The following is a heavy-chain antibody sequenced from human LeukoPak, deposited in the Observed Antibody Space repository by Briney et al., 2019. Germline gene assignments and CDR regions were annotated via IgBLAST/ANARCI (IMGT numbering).Heavy chain of an antibody. D-gene: IGHD5-24*01. V-gene: IGHV4-34*01. CDR3: ARRNGYNLGYYYYYYMDV. Sequence: PSETLSLTCAVYGGSFSGYYWSWIRQPPGKGLEWIGEINHSGSTNYNPSLKSRVTISVDTSKNQFSLKLSSVTAADTAVYYCARRNGYNLGYYYYYYMDVWGKGTTVTISS. CDR2: INHSGST. CDR1: GGSFSGYY. J-gene: IGHJ6*03.